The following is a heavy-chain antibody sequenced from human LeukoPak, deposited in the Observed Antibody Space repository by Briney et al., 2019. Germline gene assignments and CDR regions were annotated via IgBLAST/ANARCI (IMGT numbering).Heavy chain of an antibody. CDR1: GYTITGYY. J-gene: IGHJ4*02. CDR2: INSNSGCT. CDR3: AKERMTTRAQESDY. V-gene: IGHV1-2*02. Sequence: ASVKVSCKACGYTITGYYMRWVRQAPGQGLEWMVWINSNSGCTNYAQTFQGRVTMTRDTSISTAYLELSRLRADDTAVYYCAKERMTTRAQESDYWGQGTLVTVSS. D-gene: IGHD4-17*01.